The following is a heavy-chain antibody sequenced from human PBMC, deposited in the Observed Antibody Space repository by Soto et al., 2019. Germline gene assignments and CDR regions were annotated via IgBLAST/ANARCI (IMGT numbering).Heavy chain of an antibody. J-gene: IGHJ4*02. D-gene: IGHD6-6*01. Sequence: SETLSLTCTVSGGSISSGDYYWSWIRQPPGKGLEWIGEINHSGSTNYNPSLKSRVTMSVDTSKNQFSLKLSSVTAADTAVYYCARTSRFDCWGQGTLVTVSS. CDR3: ARTSRFDC. V-gene: IGHV4-39*07. CDR2: INHSGST. CDR1: GGSISSGDYY.